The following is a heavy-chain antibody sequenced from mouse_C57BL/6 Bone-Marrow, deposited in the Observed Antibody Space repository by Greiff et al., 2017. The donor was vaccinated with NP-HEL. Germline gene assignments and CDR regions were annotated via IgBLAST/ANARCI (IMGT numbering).Heavy chain of an antibody. Sequence: VQLQQSGAELVKPGASVKLSCKASGYTFTEYTIHWVKQRSGQGLEWIGWFYPGSGSIKYNEKFKDKATLTADKSSSTVYMELSRLTSEDSAVYFCARHDQDELTGTVGYFDYWGQGTTLTVSS. V-gene: IGHV1-62-2*01. CDR2: FYPGSGSI. D-gene: IGHD4-1*01. J-gene: IGHJ2*01. CDR3: ARHDQDELTGTVGYFDY. CDR1: GYTFTEYT.